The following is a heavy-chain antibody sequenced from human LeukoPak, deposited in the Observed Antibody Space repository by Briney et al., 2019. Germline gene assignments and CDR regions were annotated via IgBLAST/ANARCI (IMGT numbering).Heavy chain of an antibody. D-gene: IGHD3-10*01. CDR1: GGSISSSSYH. CDR2: IYSSGRS. J-gene: IGHJ4*02. CDR3: ATRYGSGTYPRYYFDS. V-gene: IGHV4-39*01. Sequence: SETLSLTCTVSGGSISSSSYHWGWIRQPPGKGLEWIGIIYSSGRSSYNPSLKSRLTISVDTSRNQFSLKLSSVTASDTAVYYCATRYGSGTYPRYYFDSWGQGTLVTVSS.